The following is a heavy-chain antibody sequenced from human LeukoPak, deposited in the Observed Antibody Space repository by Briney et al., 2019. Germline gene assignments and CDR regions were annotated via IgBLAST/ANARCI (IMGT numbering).Heavy chain of an antibody. CDR3: ARTQDYYDSSGPLY. V-gene: IGHV3-30-3*01. D-gene: IGHD3-22*01. CDR1: GFTFSSYA. Sequence: GWSLRLSCAASGFTFSSYAMHWVRQAPGKGLEWVAVISYDGSNKYYAGSVKGRFTISRDNSKNTLYLQMNSLRAEDTAVYYCARTQDYYDSSGPLYWGQGTLVTVSS. CDR2: ISYDGSNK. J-gene: IGHJ4*02.